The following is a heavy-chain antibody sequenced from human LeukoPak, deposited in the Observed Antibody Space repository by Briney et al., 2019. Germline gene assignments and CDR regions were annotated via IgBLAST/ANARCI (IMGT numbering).Heavy chain of an antibody. V-gene: IGHV4-39*07. Sequence: PSETLSLTCTVSGGSISSSSYYWGWIRQPPGKGLEWIGEINHSGSTNYNPSLKSRVTISVDTSKNQFSLKLSSVTAADTAVYYCARGQRVYYYGSGSYQRRRNFDYWGQGTLVTVSS. J-gene: IGHJ4*02. CDR2: INHSGST. CDR1: GGSISSSSYY. CDR3: ARGQRVYYYGSGSYQRRRNFDY. D-gene: IGHD3-10*01.